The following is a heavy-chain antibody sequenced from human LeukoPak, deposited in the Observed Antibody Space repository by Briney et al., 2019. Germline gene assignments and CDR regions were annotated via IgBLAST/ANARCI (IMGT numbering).Heavy chain of an antibody. CDR2: IISDGSSV. V-gene: IGHV3-74*01. J-gene: IGHJ4*02. D-gene: IGHD6-19*01. CDR3: AREGYTNGWYRN. Sequence: GGSLRLSCIASGFTFSDYWMHWVRQAPGKGPVWVSRIISDGSSVSYVDSVKGRFTMSRDNAKNTLYLQMNSLRAEDTAVYFCAREGYTNGWYRNWGQGTLVTVSS. CDR1: GFTFSDYW.